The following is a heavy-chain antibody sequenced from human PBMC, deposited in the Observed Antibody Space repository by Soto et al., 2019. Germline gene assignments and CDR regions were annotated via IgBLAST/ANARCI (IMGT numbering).Heavy chain of an antibody. CDR3: VRAPRKSVEYCGGDCFRNYDS. D-gene: IGHD2-21*02. CDR2: IKEDGSEK. CDR1: GFTFSSYW. J-gene: IGHJ4*02. V-gene: IGHV3-7*03. Sequence: LRLSCVVSGFTFSSYWMGWVCQTPGKGLQWVANIKEDGSEKYYVGSVKGRCTISRDNTENSLFLHLNSLTAEDTAVYYCVRAPRKSVEYCGGDCFRNYDSWGQGTLVTVSS.